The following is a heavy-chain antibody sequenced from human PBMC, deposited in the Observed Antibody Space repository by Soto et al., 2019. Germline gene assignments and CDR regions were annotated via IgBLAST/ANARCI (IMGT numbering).Heavy chain of an antibody. D-gene: IGHD3-10*01. V-gene: IGHV4-39*01. CDR1: GVSIVSSSWY. J-gene: IGHJ5*02. CDR2: IYYSGST. CDR3: ARRVTMVRGILITWFDP. Sequence: PSETLSLTCTVSGVSIVSSSWYWDWIRQPPGKGLEWIGSIYYSGSTHYNPSLRSRVNISADTSTNQFSLKLSSVTAADMAVYYCARRVTMVRGILITWFDPWGHGTLVT.